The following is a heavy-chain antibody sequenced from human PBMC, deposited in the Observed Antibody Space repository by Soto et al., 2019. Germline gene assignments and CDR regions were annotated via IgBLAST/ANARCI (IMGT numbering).Heavy chain of an antibody. D-gene: IGHD2-15*01. CDR2: ISAYNGNT. CDR3: ARVLGYCSGGSCYPYGMDV. J-gene: IGHJ6*02. V-gene: IGHV1-18*01. Sequence: ASVKVSCKASGYTFTSYGISWVRQAPGQGLEWMGWISAYNGNTNYAQKLQGRVTMTTDTSTSTAYMELRSLRSDDTAVYYCARVLGYCSGGSCYPYGMDVWGQGTTVTV. CDR1: GYTFTSYG.